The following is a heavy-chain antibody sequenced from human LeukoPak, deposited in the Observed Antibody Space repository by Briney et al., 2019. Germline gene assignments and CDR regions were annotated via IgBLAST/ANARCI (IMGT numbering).Heavy chain of an antibody. D-gene: IGHD3-10*01. J-gene: IGHJ5*02. Sequence: PSQTLSLTCTVSGGSISSGGYYWSWLCQHPGKGLEWIGYIYYSGSPYYNPSLKSRVSISLDTSKNQFSLKLTSVTAADTAVYYCARARGSGSYGFDPWGQGTLVTVSS. CDR3: ARARGSGSYGFDP. V-gene: IGHV4-31*03. CDR2: IYYSGSP. CDR1: GGSISSGGYY.